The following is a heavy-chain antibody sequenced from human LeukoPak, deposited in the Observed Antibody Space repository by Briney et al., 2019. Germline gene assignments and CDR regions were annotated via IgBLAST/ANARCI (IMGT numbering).Heavy chain of an antibody. CDR3: AHWETYYDILTGFVYCFDP. Sequence: ESGPTLVNPTQTLTLTCTFSGFSLTTSGVGVGSIRQPPGKALEWLALIFRNDDKRYSPSLKSRLTITKDTSKNQVVLTMTNMDPVDTATYYCAHWETYYDILTGFVYCFDPWGQGTLVTVSS. J-gene: IGHJ5*02. V-gene: IGHV2-5*01. CDR2: IFRNDDK. CDR1: GFSLTTSGVG. D-gene: IGHD3-9*01.